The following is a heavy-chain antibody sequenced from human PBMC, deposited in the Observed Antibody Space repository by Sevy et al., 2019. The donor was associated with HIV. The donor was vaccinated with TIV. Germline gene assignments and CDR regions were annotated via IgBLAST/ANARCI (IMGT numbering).Heavy chain of an antibody. J-gene: IGHJ5*02. V-gene: IGHV4-31*03. CDR3: ARGSKGYCTNGVCYPIIRPGSFFDP. CDR1: GGSISSGGYY. CDR2: IYYSGST. Sequence: SETLSLTCTVSGGSISSGGYYWSWIRQHPGKGLEWIGYIYYSGSTYYNPSLKSRVTISVDTSKNQFSLKLSSVTAADTAVYYCARGSKGYCTNGVCYPIIRPGSFFDPWGQGTLVTVSS. D-gene: IGHD2-8*01.